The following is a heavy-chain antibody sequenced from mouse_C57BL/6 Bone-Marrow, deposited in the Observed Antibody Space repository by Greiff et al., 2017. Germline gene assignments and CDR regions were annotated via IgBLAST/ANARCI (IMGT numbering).Heavy chain of an antibody. CDR3: EGCCGGDVGGFAY. J-gene: IGHJ3*01. CDR1: GYTFTNYN. CDR2: INPGNGDT. D-gene: IGHD1-1*02. V-gene: IGHV1-12*01. Sequence: QVQLQQSGAELVRPGASVKMSCKASGYTFTNYNMHWVKQTPRQGLEWIGAINPGNGDTTSNQTFKGKATLTADKSASTAYMQLSSLTSEDSAVYFCEGCCGGDVGGFAYWGQGTLVTVSA.